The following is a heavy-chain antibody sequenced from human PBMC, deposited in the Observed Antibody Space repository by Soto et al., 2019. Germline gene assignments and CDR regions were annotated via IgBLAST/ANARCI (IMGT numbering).Heavy chain of an antibody. CDR1: GFSFKDYL. V-gene: IGHV3-7*01. CDR3: ARETSAGSF. D-gene: IGHD2-15*01. J-gene: IGHJ4*02. CDR2: IKQDGSEK. Sequence: DVQLVESGGGLVQPGGSLRLSCTASGFSFKDYLMTWVRQAPEKGLEWVANIKQDGSEKYYADSVKGRFTIFRDNAENSLYLQMNSLAAEDTAVYYCARETSAGSFWGQGTLVTVSS.